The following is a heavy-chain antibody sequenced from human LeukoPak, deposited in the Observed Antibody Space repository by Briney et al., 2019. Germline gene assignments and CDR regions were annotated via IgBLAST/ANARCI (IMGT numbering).Heavy chain of an antibody. Sequence: EGSLRLSCAASGFTFSDYYMSWIRQAPGKGLEWVSAISGSGGSTYYADSVKGRFTISRDNSKNTLYLQMNSLRAEDTAVYYCARVYSSGYNYWGQGTLVTVSS. CDR3: ARVYSSGYNY. J-gene: IGHJ4*02. CDR1: GFTFSDYY. D-gene: IGHD3-22*01. V-gene: IGHV3-23*01. CDR2: ISGSGGST.